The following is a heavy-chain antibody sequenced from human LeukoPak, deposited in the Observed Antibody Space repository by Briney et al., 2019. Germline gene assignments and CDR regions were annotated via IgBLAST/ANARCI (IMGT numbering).Heavy chain of an antibody. CDR1: GFTFSSYE. D-gene: IGHD5-24*01. V-gene: IGHV3-48*03. Sequence: GGSLRLSCAASGFTFSSYEMNWVRQAPGKGLEWVSYISSSGSTIYYADSVKGRFTNSRDNAKNSLYLQMNSLRAEDTAVYYCARTKEMASISYFDSWGQGTLVTVSS. J-gene: IGHJ4*02. CDR2: ISSSGSTI. CDR3: ARTKEMASISYFDS.